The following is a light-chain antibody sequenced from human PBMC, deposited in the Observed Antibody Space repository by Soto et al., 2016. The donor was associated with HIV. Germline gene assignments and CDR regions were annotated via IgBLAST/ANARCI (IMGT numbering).Light chain of an antibody. J-gene: IGKJ1*01. CDR2: AAS. CDR1: QSISSY. V-gene: IGKV1-39*01. CDR3: QQYNTVPWT. Sequence: DIQMTQSPSSLSASVGDRVTITCRASQSISSYLNWYQQKPEKAPNLLIYAASSLQSGVPSRFSGSGSGIDFTLTLSSVQPDDVGTYYCQQYNTVPWTFGQGT.